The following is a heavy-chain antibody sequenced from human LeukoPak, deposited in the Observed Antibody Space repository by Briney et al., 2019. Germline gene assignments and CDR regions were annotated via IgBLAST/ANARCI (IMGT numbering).Heavy chain of an antibody. J-gene: IGHJ4*02. V-gene: IGHV3-48*01. CDR1: GFTFSSYS. CDR3: ARESFGGSPLVH. CDR2: ISSSSSTI. Sequence: PGGSLRLSCAASGFTFSSYSMNWVRQAPGEGLEWVSYISSSSSTIYYADSVKGRFTISRDNAKKSLYLQMNSLRAEDTAVYYCARESFGGSPLVHWGQGTLVTVSS. D-gene: IGHD2-15*01.